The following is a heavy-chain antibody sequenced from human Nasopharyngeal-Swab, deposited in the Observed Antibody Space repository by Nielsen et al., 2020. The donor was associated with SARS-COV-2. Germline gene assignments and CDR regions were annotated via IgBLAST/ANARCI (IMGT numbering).Heavy chain of an antibody. CDR1: GFTFSYYS. J-gene: IGHJ3*02. Sequence: GESLKISCAASGFTFSYYSMSWVRQAPGKGLEWVSSISGSGSYIYYADSVKGRFTISRDNAKNSLELQMTSLRVDDTAVYYCGRGGKLGALDIWGQGTMVTVSS. V-gene: IGHV3-21*01. CDR3: GRGGKLGALDI. D-gene: IGHD3-16*01. CDR2: ISGSGSYI.